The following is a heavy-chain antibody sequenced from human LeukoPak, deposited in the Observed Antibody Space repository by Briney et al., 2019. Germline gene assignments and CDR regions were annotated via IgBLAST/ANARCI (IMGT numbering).Heavy chain of an antibody. J-gene: IGHJ6*02. Sequence: ASVKVSCKASGYTFTSYAMHWVRQAPGQRLEWMGWINAGNGNTKYSQKFQGRVTMTTDTSTSTAYMELRSLRSDDTAVYYCARDLAGYSSGWYLFNYYGMDVWGQGTTVTVSS. CDR3: ARDLAGYSSGWYLFNYYGMDV. CDR2: INAGNGNT. V-gene: IGHV1-3*01. D-gene: IGHD6-19*01. CDR1: GYTFTSYA.